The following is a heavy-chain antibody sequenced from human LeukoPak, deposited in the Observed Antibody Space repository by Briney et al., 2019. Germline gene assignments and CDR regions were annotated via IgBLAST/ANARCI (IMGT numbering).Heavy chain of an antibody. CDR1: GGSISSYY. J-gene: IGHJ6*02. CDR3: ASLYPTVTTHHYYYYGMDV. Sequence: SETLSLTCTVSGGSISSYYWSWIRQPAGKGLEWIGRIYTSGSTNYNPSLKSRVTMSVDTSKNQFSLKLSSVTAADTAVYYCASLYPTVTTHHYYYYGMDVWGQGTTVTVSS. V-gene: IGHV4-4*07. CDR2: IYTSGST. D-gene: IGHD4-17*01.